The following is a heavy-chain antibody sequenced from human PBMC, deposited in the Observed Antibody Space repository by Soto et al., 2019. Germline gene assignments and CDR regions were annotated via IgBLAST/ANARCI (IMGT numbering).Heavy chain of an antibody. CDR1: GGSISSGGYS. J-gene: IGHJ4*02. CDR2: IYHSGST. CDR3: ARGPDSGGDCYYYYLDY. D-gene: IGHD2-21*02. V-gene: IGHV4-30-2*01. Sequence: QLQLQESGSGLVKPSQTLSLTCAVSGGSISSGGYSWSWIRQPPGKGLEWIGYIYHSGSTYYNPSHKSRGTRSLDRSKNQFSLKLSSVTAADTAVYYCARGPDSGGDCYYYYLDYWGQGTLVTVSS.